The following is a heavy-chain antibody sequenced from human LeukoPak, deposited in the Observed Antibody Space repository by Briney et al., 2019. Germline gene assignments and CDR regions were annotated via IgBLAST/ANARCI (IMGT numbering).Heavy chain of an antibody. CDR1: GFTFSTYE. J-gene: IGHJ3*01. CDR3: ARESTWDAFDV. CDR2: ISISGNTI. V-gene: IGHV3-48*03. Sequence: GGSLRLSCVASGFTFSTYEMNWVRQAPGKGLEWVSYISISGNTIDYADSVKGRFTMSRDIAKNSPYLQMNSLGPEDTAVYYCARESTWDAFDVWGQGTMVTVSS.